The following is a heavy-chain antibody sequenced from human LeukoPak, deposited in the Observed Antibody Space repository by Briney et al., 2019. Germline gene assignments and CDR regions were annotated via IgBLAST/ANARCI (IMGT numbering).Heavy chain of an antibody. V-gene: IGHV3-23*01. J-gene: IGHJ4*02. CDR3: AKDLTSSWYCNYFDF. Sequence: AGGSLRLSCAASGFTFSSYAMSLVRQAPGKGLQWVSGISGSGSNTYYAYSVKGRFTISRDNSKNTLYLQMNSLGAEDTAVYYCAKDLTSSWYCNYFDFWGQGALVTVSS. CDR1: GFTFSSYA. D-gene: IGHD6-13*01. CDR2: ISGSGSNT.